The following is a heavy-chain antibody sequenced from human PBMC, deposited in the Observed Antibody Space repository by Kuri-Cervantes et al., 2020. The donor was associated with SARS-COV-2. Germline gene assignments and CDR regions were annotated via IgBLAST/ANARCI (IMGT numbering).Heavy chain of an antibody. V-gene: IGHV3-49*03. J-gene: IGHJ4*02. Sequence: GGSLRLSCTASGFTFGDYAMSWFRQAPGKGLEWVGFIRSKAYGGTTEYAASVKGRFTISRDDSKSIAYLQMNSLRAEDTAVYYCAKDYYYDSSGYRYYFDYWGQGTLVTVSS. D-gene: IGHD3-22*01. CDR2: IRSKAYGGTT. CDR3: AKDYYYDSSGYRYYFDY. CDR1: GFTFGDYA.